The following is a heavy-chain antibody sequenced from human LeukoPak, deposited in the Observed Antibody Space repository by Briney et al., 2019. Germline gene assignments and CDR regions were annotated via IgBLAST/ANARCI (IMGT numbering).Heavy chain of an antibody. CDR1: GFPFSSYA. J-gene: IGHJ4*02. D-gene: IGHD1-26*01. CDR2: IYSGGDT. Sequence: GGSLRLSCAASGFPFSSYAMSWVRQAPGKGLEWVSVIYSGGDTYYADSVKGRFTISRDSSKNTLYLQMNSLRAEDTAVYYCARDIGGIFDSWGQGTLVTVSS. V-gene: IGHV3-53*01. CDR3: ARDIGGIFDS.